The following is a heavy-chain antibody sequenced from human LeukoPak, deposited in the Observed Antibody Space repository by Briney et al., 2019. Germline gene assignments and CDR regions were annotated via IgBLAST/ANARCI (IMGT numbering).Heavy chain of an antibody. V-gene: IGHV4-59*01. D-gene: IGHD1-26*01. CDR2: IYYSGST. CDR1: GGSISIYY. CDR3: AREIGNEYYFDY. Sequence: SETLSLTCTVSGGSISIYYWSWIRQPPGKGLEWIGYIYYSGSTNYNPSLKSRVTISVDTSKNQFSLKLSSVTAADTAVYYCAREIGNEYYFDYWGQGTLVTVSS. J-gene: IGHJ4*02.